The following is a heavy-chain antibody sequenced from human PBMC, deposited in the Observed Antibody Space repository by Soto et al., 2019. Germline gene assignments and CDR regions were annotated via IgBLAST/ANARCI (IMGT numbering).Heavy chain of an antibody. D-gene: IGHD3-22*01. CDR1: GFTFSSYE. V-gene: IGHV3-48*03. Sequence: GGSLRLSCAASGFTFSSYEMNGVRQAPGKGLEWVSYISSSGITIYYADSVKGRFTISRDNAKNSLYLQMNSLRAEDTAVYYCARDDLRSSGTYYYYGMDVWGQGTTVTVSS. CDR2: ISSSGITI. CDR3: ARDDLRSSGTYYYYGMDV. J-gene: IGHJ6*02.